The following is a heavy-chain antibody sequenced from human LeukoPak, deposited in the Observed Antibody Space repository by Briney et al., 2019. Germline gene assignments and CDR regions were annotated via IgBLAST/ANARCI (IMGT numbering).Heavy chain of an antibody. Sequence: PGGSLRLSCAASGFTFSRYWMTWVRQAPGKGLEWVANMNQDGSAKYYVDSVKGRFTISRDNAKNSLYLQMNSLRAEDTAVYYCATDSDRRSDYWGQGTLVTVSS. J-gene: IGHJ4*02. V-gene: IGHV3-7*05. CDR2: MNQDGSAK. D-gene: IGHD3-22*01. CDR1: GFTFSRYW. CDR3: ATDSDRRSDY.